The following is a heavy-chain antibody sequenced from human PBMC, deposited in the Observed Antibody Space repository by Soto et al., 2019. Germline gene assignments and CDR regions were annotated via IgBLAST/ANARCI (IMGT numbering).Heavy chain of an antibody. Sequence: SETLSLTCTVSGGSISSSSYYWGWIRQPPGKGLEWIGSIYYSGSTYYNPSLKSRVTISVDTSKNQFSLKLSSVTAADTAVYYCARHAYYYDSWGQGTQVTVSS. J-gene: IGHJ4*02. CDR3: ARHAYYYDS. D-gene: IGHD3-22*01. V-gene: IGHV4-39*01. CDR2: IYYSGST. CDR1: GGSISSSSYY.